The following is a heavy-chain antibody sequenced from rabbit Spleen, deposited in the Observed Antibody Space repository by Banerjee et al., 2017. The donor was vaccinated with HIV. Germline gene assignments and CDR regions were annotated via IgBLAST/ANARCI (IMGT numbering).Heavy chain of an antibody. J-gene: IGHJ4*01. CDR2: INAATGKA. V-gene: IGHV1S45*01. D-gene: IGHD1-1*01. CDR3: ARDLVGVIGWNFYL. CDR1: GFSFSDRDV. Sequence: QEQLEESGGGLVKPEGSLTLTCKASGFSFSDRDVMCWVRQAPGKGLEWIACINAATGKAVYATWAKGRFTGSKTSSTTVTLQMTGLTAADTATYFCARDLVGVIGWNFYLWGPGTLVTVS.